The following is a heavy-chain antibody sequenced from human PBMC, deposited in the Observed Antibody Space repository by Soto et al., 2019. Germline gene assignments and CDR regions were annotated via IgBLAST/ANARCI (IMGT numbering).Heavy chain of an antibody. V-gene: IGHV4-59*08. D-gene: IGHD3-10*01. CDR1: GVSISGYY. CDR2: IYYTGSA. Sequence: PSETLSLTCTVSGVSISGYYWSWFRQSPGKGLEWIGYIYYTGSASYSPSLRSRVTMSVDTSKNQFSLELNSVTAADTAVYYCARHYNSGTYPLDHWGHGTLATVSS. J-gene: IGHJ1*01. CDR3: ARHYNSGTYPLDH.